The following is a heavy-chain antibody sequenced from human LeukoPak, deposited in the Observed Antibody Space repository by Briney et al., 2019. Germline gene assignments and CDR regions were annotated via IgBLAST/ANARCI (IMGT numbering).Heavy chain of an antibody. D-gene: IGHD4-17*01. CDR2: ISSNGGST. J-gene: IGHJ4*02. V-gene: IGHV3-64*01. Sequence: GGSLRLSCAASGFTFSSYAMHWVRQAPGKGLEYVSAISSNGGSTYYANSVKGRFTISRDNSKNTLYLQMGSLRAEDMAVYYCAREHYGDSVYDYWGQGTLVTVSS. CDR3: AREHYGDSVYDY. CDR1: GFTFSSYA.